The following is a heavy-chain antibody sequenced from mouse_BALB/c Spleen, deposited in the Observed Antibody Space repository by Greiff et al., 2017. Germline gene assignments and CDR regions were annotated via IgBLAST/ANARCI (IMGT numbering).Heavy chain of an antibody. D-gene: IGHD1-2*01. CDR2: IWSGGST. Sequence: VQLQQSGPGLVQPSQSLSITCTVSGFSLTSYGVHWVRQSPGKGLEWLGVIWSGGSTNYNSALMSRLSISKDNSKSQVFLKMNSLQTDDTAMYYCAVGTTAPYAMDYWGQGTSVTVSS. J-gene: IGHJ4*01. V-gene: IGHV2-4-1*01. CDR3: AVGTTAPYAMDY. CDR1: GFSLTSYG.